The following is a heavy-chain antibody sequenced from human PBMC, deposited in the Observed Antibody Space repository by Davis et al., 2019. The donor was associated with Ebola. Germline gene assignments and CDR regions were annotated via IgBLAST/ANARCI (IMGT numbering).Heavy chain of an antibody. J-gene: IGHJ3*02. CDR3: ARETYSSGWYIDGNTFGI. V-gene: IGHV1-69*04. D-gene: IGHD6-19*01. Sequence: SVKVSCTASGGTFSSYAISWVRQAPGQGLEWMGRIIPILGIANYAQKFQCRVTITADKSTSTAYMELSSLRSEDTAVYYCARETYSSGWYIDGNTFGIWGQGTMVTVSS. CDR2: IIPILGIA. CDR1: GGTFSSYA.